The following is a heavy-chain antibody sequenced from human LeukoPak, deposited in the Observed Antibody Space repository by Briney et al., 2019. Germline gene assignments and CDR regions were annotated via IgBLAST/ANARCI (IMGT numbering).Heavy chain of an antibody. J-gene: IGHJ4*02. CDR3: TRGQKDFDY. CDR1: GITFGDNG. CDR2: IRSKAYGGTT. Sequence: PGGSLRLSCIASGITFGDNGMSWVRQAPGKGLEWVGFIRSKAYGGTTEYAASVKGRFSISREDSKSIAYLQMNSLKTEDTAVYYCTRGQKDFDYWGQGTLVTVSS. V-gene: IGHV3-49*04.